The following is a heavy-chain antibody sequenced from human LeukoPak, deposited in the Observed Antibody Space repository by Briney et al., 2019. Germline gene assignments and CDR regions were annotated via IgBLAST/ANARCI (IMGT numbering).Heavy chain of an antibody. V-gene: IGHV4-4*08. D-gene: IGHD5-24*01. Sequence: PSETLSLTCSVSGGSISGLYWARIRQPPGKGLEWIGYIYSSGATNYNPSLKSRVSISVDTSKNQFSLNVNFMTDADTAVYYCAREGYRSKWSRSFDYWGQGALVTVSS. CDR1: GGSISGLY. CDR2: IYSSGAT. CDR3: AREGYRSKWSRSFDY. J-gene: IGHJ4*02.